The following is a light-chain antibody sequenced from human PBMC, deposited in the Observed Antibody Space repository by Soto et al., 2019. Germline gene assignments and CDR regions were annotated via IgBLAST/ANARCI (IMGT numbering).Light chain of an antibody. CDR1: QTVIRY. CDR2: AAS. Sequence: IQMTQFPSSLSASVGDRVTITCRAGQTVIRYLNWYQQKPGRAPNLLIYAASNLQSGVPSRFSGSGPGTEFTLTISDLQPEDFATYYCQQSYSTLFTFGPGTKVEIK. V-gene: IGKV1-39*01. J-gene: IGKJ3*01. CDR3: QQSYSTLFT.